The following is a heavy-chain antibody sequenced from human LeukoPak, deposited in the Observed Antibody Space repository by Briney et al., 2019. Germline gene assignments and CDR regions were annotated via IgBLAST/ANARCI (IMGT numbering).Heavy chain of an antibody. V-gene: IGHV1-69*13. Sequence: GASVKVSCKASGGTFSNYAISWVRQAPGQGLVWMGVIIPLFGTTNYAQKFQGRVTITADESTSTAYMELSSLRSDDTAVYYCARKTVVVPAAFLGWFDPWGQGTLVTVSS. CDR1: GGTFSNYA. CDR2: IIPLFGTT. D-gene: IGHD2-2*01. CDR3: ARKTVVVPAAFLGWFDP. J-gene: IGHJ5*02.